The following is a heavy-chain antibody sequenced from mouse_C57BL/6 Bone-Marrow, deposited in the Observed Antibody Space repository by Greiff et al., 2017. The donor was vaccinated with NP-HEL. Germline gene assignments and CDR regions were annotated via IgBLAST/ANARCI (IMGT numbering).Heavy chain of an antibody. Sequence: VRLVESGAELMKPGASGKLSCKATGYTFTGYWKEWVKQRPGHGLEWIGEILPGSGSTNYNEKFKGKATFTADTSSNTAYMQLSSLTTEDSAIYYCARPPYDGYYWFAYWGQGTLVTVSA. CDR2: ILPGSGST. V-gene: IGHV1-9*01. D-gene: IGHD2-3*01. CDR3: ARPPYDGYYWFAY. J-gene: IGHJ3*01. CDR1: GYTFTGYW.